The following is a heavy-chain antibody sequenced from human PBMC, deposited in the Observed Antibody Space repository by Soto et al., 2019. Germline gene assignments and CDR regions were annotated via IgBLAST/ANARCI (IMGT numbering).Heavy chain of an antibody. J-gene: IGHJ6*02. V-gene: IGHV4-59*02. CDR3: ARGVLRYYYYGMDV. CDR1: NDSVSSYY. CDR2: IYISGST. Sequence: PSETLSLTCTVSNDSVSSYYLSWIRHPPGKGLEWIGYIYISGSTNYNPSLKSRVTISVDTSKNQFSLKLRSVTAADTAVYYCARGVLRYYYYGMDVWGQGTTVIVSS.